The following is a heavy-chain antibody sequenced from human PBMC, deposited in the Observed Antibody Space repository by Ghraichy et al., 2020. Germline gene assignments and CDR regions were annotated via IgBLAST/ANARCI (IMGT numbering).Heavy chain of an antibody. CDR2: IYTSGST. CDR3: VIRSRHVDFDY. V-gene: IGHV4-4*07. Sequence: SETLSLTCTVSGGSISSYYWSWIRQPAGKGLEWIGRIYTSGSTNYNPSLKSRVTMSLDTSKNQFSLKVSSVTAADTAVYYCVIRSRHVDFDYWGQGTLVTVSS. J-gene: IGHJ4*02. D-gene: IGHD3-10*01. CDR1: GGSISSYY.